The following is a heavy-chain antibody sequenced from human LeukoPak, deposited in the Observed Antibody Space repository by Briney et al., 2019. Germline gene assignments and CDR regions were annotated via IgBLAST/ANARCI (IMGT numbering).Heavy chain of an antibody. CDR2: ITSKTDGGTT. J-gene: IGHJ6*02. CDR3: KQKTAYEILTGDNYGMDV. D-gene: IGHD3-9*01. V-gene: IGHV3-15*01. Sequence: GGSPRISCAGSGFTFRNPWMSWIRQAPGKGLEWVDRITSKTDGGTTDYAAPVKGRFAISRDDSKSTLYLQMNSLRTEDTAVFFFKQKTAYEILTGDNYGMDVWGQGTTVTVSS. CDR1: GFTFRNPW.